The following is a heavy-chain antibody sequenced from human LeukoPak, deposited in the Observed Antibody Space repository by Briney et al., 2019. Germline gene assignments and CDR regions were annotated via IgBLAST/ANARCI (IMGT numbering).Heavy chain of an antibody. J-gene: IGHJ4*02. D-gene: IGHD4-23*01. CDR3: ARDDYGGNSGGV. V-gene: IGHV4-39*07. CDR1: GGSISSSSYY. Sequence: SETLSLTCTVSGGSISSSSYYWGWIRQPPGKRLEWIGSIYYSGSTYYNPSLKSRVTISVDTSKNQFSLKLSSVTAADTAVYYCARDDYGGNSGGVWGQGTLVTVSS. CDR2: IYYSGST.